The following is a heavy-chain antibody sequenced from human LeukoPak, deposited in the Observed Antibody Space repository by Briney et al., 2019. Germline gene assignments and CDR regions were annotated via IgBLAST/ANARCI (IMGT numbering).Heavy chain of an antibody. CDR1: GYSFTNYW. J-gene: IGHJ4*02. V-gene: IGHV5-51*01. CDR3: ARLSRLAYCSGGSCYIPYFDY. CDR2: IYPGDSDT. Sequence: GESLKISCKGSGYSFTNYWIGWVRQMPGKGLEWMGIIYPGDSDTRYSPSFQGQVTISADKSISTAYLQWSSLKASDTAMYYCARLSRLAYCSGGSCYIPYFDYWGQGTLVTVSS. D-gene: IGHD2-15*01.